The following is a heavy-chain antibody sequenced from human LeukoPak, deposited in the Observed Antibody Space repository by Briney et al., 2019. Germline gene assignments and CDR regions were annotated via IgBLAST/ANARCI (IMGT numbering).Heavy chain of an antibody. CDR2: IYHSGST. CDR3: ATPFPWFLQGQGGY. D-gene: IGHD3-22*01. J-gene: IGHJ4*02. Sequence: SETLSLTCAVYGGSFSGYYWGWLRQPAGKGLEWSGSIYHSGSTYYNPSLKSRVTISVDTSKNQFSLKLSSVTAADTAVYYCATPFPWFLQGQGGYWGQGTLVTVSS. CDR1: GGSFSGYY. V-gene: IGHV4-38-2*01.